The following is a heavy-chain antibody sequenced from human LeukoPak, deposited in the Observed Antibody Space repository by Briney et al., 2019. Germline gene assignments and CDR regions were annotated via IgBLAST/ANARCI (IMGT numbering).Heavy chain of an antibody. CDR3: ARVHEPFAYFDY. D-gene: IGHD1-14*01. Sequence: ASVKVSCKASGYTFTGHYMHWVRQAPGQGLEWMGWINPNSGGTNYAQKFQGRVTMTRDTSISTAYMELSRLRSDDTAVYYCARVHEPFAYFDYWGQGTLVTVSS. CDR2: INPNSGGT. CDR1: GYTFTGHY. J-gene: IGHJ4*02. V-gene: IGHV1-2*02.